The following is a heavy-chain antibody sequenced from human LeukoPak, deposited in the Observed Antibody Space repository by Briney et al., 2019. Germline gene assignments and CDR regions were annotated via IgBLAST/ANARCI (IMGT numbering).Heavy chain of an antibody. D-gene: IGHD2-2*01. V-gene: IGHV3-23*01. Sequence: GGSLRLSCAASGFTFSSYAMSWVRQAPGKGLEWVSAISGSGGSTWSADSVKGRLTISRDNSKNTLYLQMNSLRAEDTAMYYCAKPFCSGTICCAHLKAFDIWGQGTMVTVSS. CDR2: ISGSGGST. J-gene: IGHJ3*02. CDR1: GFTFSSYA. CDR3: AKPFCSGTICCAHLKAFDI.